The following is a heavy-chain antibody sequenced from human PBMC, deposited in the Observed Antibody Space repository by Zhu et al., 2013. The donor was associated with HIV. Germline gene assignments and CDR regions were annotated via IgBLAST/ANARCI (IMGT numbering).Heavy chain of an antibody. Sequence: QVQLVQSGAEMKKPGASVKVSCKASGHTFTTYGITWVRQAPGQGLEWMGGIIPIFGTANYAQKFQGRVTITADESTSTAYMELSSLRSEDTAVYYCASGRGYSHFVGYWGQGTLVTVSS. J-gene: IGHJ4*02. CDR3: ASGRGYSHFVGY. CDR2: IIPIFGTA. V-gene: IGHV1-69*13. D-gene: IGHD5-18*01. CDR1: GHTFTTYG.